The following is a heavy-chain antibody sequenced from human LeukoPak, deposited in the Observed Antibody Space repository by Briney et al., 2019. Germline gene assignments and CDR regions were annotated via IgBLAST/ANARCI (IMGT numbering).Heavy chain of an antibody. D-gene: IGHD3-22*01. CDR2: IKSDGST. CDR1: GFTFSSYW. Sequence: GGSLRLSCAASGFTFSSYWMHWVRQRPGKGLVWVSRIKSDGSTNYADSVKGRFTISRDNAKNTLSLQMNSLRAEDTGVYYCARAPSEIGGYYPEYFRHWGQGTLVTVSS. V-gene: IGHV3-74*01. J-gene: IGHJ1*01. CDR3: ARAPSEIGGYYPEYFRH.